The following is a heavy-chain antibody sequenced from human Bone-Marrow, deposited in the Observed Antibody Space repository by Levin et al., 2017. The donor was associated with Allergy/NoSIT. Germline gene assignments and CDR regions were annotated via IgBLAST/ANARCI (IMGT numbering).Heavy chain of an antibody. D-gene: IGHD6-19*01. V-gene: IGHV3-23*01. J-gene: IGHJ4*02. Sequence: PPSETLSLTCAASGFTFSSYAMSWVRQAPGKGLEWVSSISGSGTITHYAESVKGRFTISRDISKNMLHLQMNSLRAEDTAIYFCAKEGLAVAGYYFDSWGQGTLVTVSS. CDR3: AKEGLAVAGYYFDS. CDR2: ISGSGTIT. CDR1: GFTFSSYA.